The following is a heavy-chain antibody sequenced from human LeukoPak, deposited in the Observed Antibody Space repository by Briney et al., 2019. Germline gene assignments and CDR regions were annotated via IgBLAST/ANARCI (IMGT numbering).Heavy chain of an antibody. Sequence: GGSLRLSCAASGFTFSSYSMTWVRQAPGKGLEWVSSISSSSSYIYYADSVKGRFTISRDNAKNSLYLQMNSLRAEDTAVYYCAREMVVTAILHSYDAFDIWGQGTMVTVSS. D-gene: IGHD2-21*02. V-gene: IGHV3-21*01. CDR2: ISSSSSYI. J-gene: IGHJ3*02. CDR3: AREMVVTAILHSYDAFDI. CDR1: GFTFSSYS.